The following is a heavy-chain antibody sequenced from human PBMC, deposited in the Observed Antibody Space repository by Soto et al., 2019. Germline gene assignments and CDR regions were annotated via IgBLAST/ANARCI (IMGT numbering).Heavy chain of an antibody. CDR1: GYKFTTYF. V-gene: IGHV1-69*13. J-gene: IGHJ5*02. D-gene: IGHD4-4*01. CDR2: IKPISDIT. CDR3: ARDPSTINKLIGVWFDP. Sequence: GASVKVSCKASGYKFTTYFIHWVRQAPGQGLEWMGGIKPISDITNYAQRFQGRVAFTADASTSTVYLELSSLRSEDTAMYYCARDPSTINKLIGVWFDPWGQGTLVTVS.